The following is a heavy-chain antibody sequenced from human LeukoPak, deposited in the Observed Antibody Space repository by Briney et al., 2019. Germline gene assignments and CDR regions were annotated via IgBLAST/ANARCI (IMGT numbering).Heavy chain of an antibody. V-gene: IGHV3-23*01. D-gene: IGHD6-19*01. Sequence: GSLRLSCAASGFTFSSYAMSWVRQAPGKGLEWVSTMTRSGGGTYSADSVKGRFTISRDNSKNTLYLQMNSLRVEDTAVYYCAKVSSGWFLSDYWGQGALVTVSS. CDR1: GFTFSSYA. J-gene: IGHJ4*02. CDR2: MTRSGGGT. CDR3: AKVSSGWFLSDY.